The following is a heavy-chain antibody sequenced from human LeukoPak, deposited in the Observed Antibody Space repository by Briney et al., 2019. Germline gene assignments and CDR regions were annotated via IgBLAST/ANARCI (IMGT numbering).Heavy chain of an antibody. CDR3: ANLGEIRLGPFDY. CDR2: ISGSGGST. V-gene: IGHV3-23*01. CDR1: GFTFSSYA. Sequence: PGGSLRLSCAASGFTFSSYAMSWVRQAPGKGLEWVSAISGSGGSTYYADSVKGRFTISRDNSKNTLYLQMNSLRAEDTAVYYCANLGEIRLGPFDYWGQGTLVTVSS. J-gene: IGHJ4*02. D-gene: IGHD1-26*01.